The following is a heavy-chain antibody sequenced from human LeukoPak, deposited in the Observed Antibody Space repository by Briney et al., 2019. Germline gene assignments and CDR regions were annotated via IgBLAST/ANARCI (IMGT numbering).Heavy chain of an antibody. Sequence: GGSLRLSCAASGFTFSSYSMNWVRQAPGKGLDWVSSISSSSSYIYYADSVKGRFTISRDNAKNSLYLQMNSLRAEDTAVYYCARDFITHYDILTGYYPLRRWGQGTLVTVSS. CDR3: ARDFITHYDILTGYYPLRR. CDR2: ISSSSSYI. D-gene: IGHD3-9*01. CDR1: GFTFSSYS. V-gene: IGHV3-21*01. J-gene: IGHJ4*02.